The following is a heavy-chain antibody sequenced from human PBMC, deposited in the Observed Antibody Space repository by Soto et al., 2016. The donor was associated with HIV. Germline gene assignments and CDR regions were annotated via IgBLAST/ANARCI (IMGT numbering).Heavy chain of an antibody. D-gene: IGHD2-15*01. J-gene: IGHJ3*02. Sequence: QVQLVQSGAEVKKPGASVKVSCKASGYTFTSYGISWVRQAPGQGLEWMGWISAYNGNTIYAQKLQGRVTMTPDTSTSTAYMELRSLRSDDTAVYYCARDGGVVVVVANAAFDIWGQGTMVTVSS. CDR2: ISAYNGNT. CDR3: ARDGGVVVVVANAAFDI. V-gene: IGHV1-18*01. CDR1: GYTFTSYG.